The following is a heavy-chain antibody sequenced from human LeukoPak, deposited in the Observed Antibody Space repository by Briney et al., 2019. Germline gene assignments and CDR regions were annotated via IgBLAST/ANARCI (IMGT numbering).Heavy chain of an antibody. CDR1: GFTFSSYW. CDR3: ASVSYYYGSGMAY. CDR2: IKQDGSEK. Sequence: GGSLRLSCAASGFTFSSYWMSWVRQAPGKGLEWVANIKQDGSEKYYVDSVKGRFTISRDNAKNSLYLQMNSLRAEDTAVYYCASVSYYYGSGMAYWGQGTLVTVSS. D-gene: IGHD3-10*01. J-gene: IGHJ4*02. V-gene: IGHV3-7*03.